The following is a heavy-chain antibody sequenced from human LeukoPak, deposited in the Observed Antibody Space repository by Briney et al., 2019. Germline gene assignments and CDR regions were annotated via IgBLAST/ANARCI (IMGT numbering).Heavy chain of an antibody. Sequence: GASVKVSCRASGYTFTIYYMHWVRQAPGQGLEWMGIIHPSGGTTSYAQRFQGRVTTTRDTSTSTIYMELSSLRSEDTAVYYCARGRPYSSGWYAIDYWGQGTLVTVSS. V-gene: IGHV1-46*01. D-gene: IGHD6-19*01. CDR1: GYTFTIYY. CDR3: ARGRPYSSGWYAIDY. CDR2: IHPSGGTT. J-gene: IGHJ4*02.